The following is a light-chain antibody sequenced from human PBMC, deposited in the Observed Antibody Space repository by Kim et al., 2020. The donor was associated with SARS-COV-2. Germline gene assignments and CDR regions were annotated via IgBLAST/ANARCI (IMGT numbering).Light chain of an antibody. CDR3: CSYAGSTTWV. CDR2: DVS. V-gene: IGLV2-11*01. CDR1: SRDVGAYNF. J-gene: IGLJ3*02. Sequence: GESVTISCTGTSRDVGAYNFVSWYQQYPGKAPRLIIYDVSKGPSGVPGRFSGSKSGNTASLTISGLQAEDEADYYCCSYAGSTTWVFGGGTKLTVL.